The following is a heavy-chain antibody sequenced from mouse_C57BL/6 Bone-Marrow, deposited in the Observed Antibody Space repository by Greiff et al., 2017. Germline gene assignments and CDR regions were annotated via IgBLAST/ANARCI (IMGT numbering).Heavy chain of an antibody. CDR1: GFNIKDYY. CDR2: IGPEGGDT. J-gene: IGHJ2*01. Sequence: VQLQQSGAELVRPGASVKLSCTASGFNIKDYYMHWVKQRPEQGLEWIGRIGPEGGDTEYAPTFQGQATMTTDTSYNTTYLHLSILTSEDTAVYYCTLFDYWGQGTTLTVSS. CDR3: TLFDY. V-gene: IGHV14-1*01.